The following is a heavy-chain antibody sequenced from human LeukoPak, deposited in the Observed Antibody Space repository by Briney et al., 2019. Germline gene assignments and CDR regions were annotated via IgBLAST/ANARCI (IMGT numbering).Heavy chain of an antibody. CDR3: ARGLSRPTYYYGSGSYYQGVYFDY. J-gene: IGHJ4*02. CDR1: GGSFSGYY. Sequence: SETLSLTRAVYGGSFSGYYWSWIPHPPGKGLEWIGEINHSGSTNYNPSLKSRVTISVDPSKNQFSLKLSSVTAADTAVYYCARGLSRPTYYYGSGSYYQGVYFDYWGQGTLVTVSS. D-gene: IGHD3-10*01. CDR2: INHSGST. V-gene: IGHV4-34*01.